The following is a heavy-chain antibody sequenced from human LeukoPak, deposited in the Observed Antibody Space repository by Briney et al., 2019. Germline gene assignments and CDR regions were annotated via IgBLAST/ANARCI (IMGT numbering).Heavy chain of an antibody. CDR2: IKSKTDGGTT. J-gene: IGHJ4*02. V-gene: IGHV3-15*01. D-gene: IGHD6-6*01. CDR1: EFTINDAW. CDR3: SSWGSTPGVSSDDY. Sequence: PGGSLRLSCAASEFTINDAWMSWVRQAPGKGLEWVGRIKSKTDGGTTEYAAPVKGRFTISRDDSKNTLNLQMNSLKTEDTAMYYCSSWGSTPGVSSDDYWGQGTLVTVSS.